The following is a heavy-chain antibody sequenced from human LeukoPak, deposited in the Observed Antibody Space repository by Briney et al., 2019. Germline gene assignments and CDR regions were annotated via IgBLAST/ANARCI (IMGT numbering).Heavy chain of an antibody. CDR2: ISSSGSTI. V-gene: IGHV3-11*01. J-gene: IGHJ3*02. CDR1: GFTFSDYY. Sequence: PGGSLRLSCAASGFTFSDYYMSWIRQAPGKGLEWVSYISSSGSTIYYADSVKGRFTISRDNAKNSLYLQMNSLRAEDTAVYYCAKDLPPYDSSGPDAFDIWGQGTMVTVSS. CDR3: AKDLPPYDSSGPDAFDI. D-gene: IGHD3-22*01.